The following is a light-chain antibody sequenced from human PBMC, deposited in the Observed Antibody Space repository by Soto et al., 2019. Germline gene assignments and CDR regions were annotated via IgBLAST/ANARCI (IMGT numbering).Light chain of an antibody. Sequence: QSLLTQPAYVSGSPGQSLTISCTGTSSDVGAYDYVSWFQQHPDKAPKLMINEVSNGPSGVSNRFSGSQSGNTAYLTISGLQAEDEADYYCKSYTSNNGFVFGIGTKVTVL. V-gene: IGLV2-14*01. CDR3: KSYTSNNGFV. CDR1: SSDVGAYDY. J-gene: IGLJ1*01. CDR2: EVS.